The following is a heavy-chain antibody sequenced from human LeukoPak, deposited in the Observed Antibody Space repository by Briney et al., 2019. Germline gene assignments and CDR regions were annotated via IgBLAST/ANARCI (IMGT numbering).Heavy chain of an antibody. CDR2: IYYSGST. V-gene: IGHV4-39*01. CDR1: GGSISSSSYY. CDR3: ARLERWLVGFDY. Sequence: TSETLSLTCTVSGGSISSSSYYWGWIRQPPGEGLEWIGSIYYSGSTYYNPSLKSRVTISVDTSKNQFSLKLSSVTAADTAVYYCARLERWLVGFDYWGQGTLVTVSS. D-gene: IGHD6-19*01. J-gene: IGHJ4*02.